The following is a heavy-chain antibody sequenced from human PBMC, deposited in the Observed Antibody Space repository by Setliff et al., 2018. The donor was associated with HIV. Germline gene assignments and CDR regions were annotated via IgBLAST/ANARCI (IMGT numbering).Heavy chain of an antibody. V-gene: IGHV1-69*06. CDR2: TIPMFGTA. CDR3: ATGWSEDPTLLQVEYFQH. D-gene: IGHD1-1*01. CDR1: GYTFTSKH. Sequence: SVKVSCKASGYTFTSKHISWVRQAPGQGLEWMGGTIPMFGTANYAQQFQYRVTMTADKSTTTAYMELRSLTSEDTAVYYCATGWSEDPTLLQVEYFQHWGQGTLVTVSS. J-gene: IGHJ1*01.